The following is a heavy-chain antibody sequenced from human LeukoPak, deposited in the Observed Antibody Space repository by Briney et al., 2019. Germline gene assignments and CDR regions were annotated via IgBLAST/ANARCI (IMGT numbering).Heavy chain of an antibody. D-gene: IGHD3-10*01. CDR3: AHSRITMVRGVIFFGFDH. CDR2: IYWDDDK. V-gene: IGHV2-5*02. Sequence: SGPTLVNPAQTLTLTCTFSGFSRRTRGVGVGWIRQPPGKALEWLTVIYWDDDKRYSPSLKSRLTITKDTSKNQVVLTMTNMDPVDTATYYCAHSRITMVRGVIFFGFDHWGQGTLVTVSS. J-gene: IGHJ5*02. CDR1: GFSRRTRGVG.